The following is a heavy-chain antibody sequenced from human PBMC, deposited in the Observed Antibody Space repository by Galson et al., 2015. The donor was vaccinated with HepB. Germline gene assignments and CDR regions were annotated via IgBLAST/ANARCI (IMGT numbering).Heavy chain of an antibody. D-gene: IGHD2-15*01. Sequence: LRLSCAASGFTVSSDYMSWVRQAPGKGLEWVSVIYSGGSTYYADSVKGRFTISRDNSKNTLYLQMNSLRAEDTAVYYCARVGYCSGGSCYSTPPYWYFDLWGRGTLVTVSS. J-gene: IGHJ2*01. CDR1: GFTVSSDY. CDR2: IYSGGST. V-gene: IGHV3-53*01. CDR3: ARVGYCSGGSCYSTPPYWYFDL.